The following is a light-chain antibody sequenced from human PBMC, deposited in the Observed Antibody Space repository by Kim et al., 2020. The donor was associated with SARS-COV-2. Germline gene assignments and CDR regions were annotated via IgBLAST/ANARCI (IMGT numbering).Light chain of an antibody. CDR3: QQYGRSPWT. Sequence: EIVLTQSPGTLSLSPGERATLSCRASQSVSSSYLAWYQQKPGQAPRLLIYGASSRATGIPDRFSGSGSGTDFTLTISRLDPEDFAVYYCQQYGRSPWTFGQGTKVDI. CDR2: GAS. CDR1: QSVSSSY. J-gene: IGKJ1*01. V-gene: IGKV3-20*01.